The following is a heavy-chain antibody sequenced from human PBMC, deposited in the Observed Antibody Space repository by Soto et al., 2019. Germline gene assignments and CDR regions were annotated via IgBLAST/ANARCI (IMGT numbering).Heavy chain of an antibody. J-gene: IGHJ3*02. CDR3: ARGGKYCSGGSCFIDDAFDI. CDR1: GYTFTSYY. CDR2: INPSGGST. D-gene: IGHD2-15*01. V-gene: IGHV1-46*01. Sequence: ASVKVSCKASGYTFTSYYMHWVRQAPGQGLEWMGIINPSGGSTSYAQKFQGRVTMTTDTSTSTAYMELSSLRSEDTAVYYCARGGKYCSGGSCFIDDAFDIWGQGTMVTVSS.